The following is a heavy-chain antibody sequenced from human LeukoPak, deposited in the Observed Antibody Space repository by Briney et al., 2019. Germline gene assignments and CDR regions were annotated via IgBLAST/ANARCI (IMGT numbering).Heavy chain of an antibody. CDR1: GFTVSGTY. Sequence: GGSLRLTCAASGFTVSGTYMDWVRQAPGKGLEVVSVIYAGGGTVYADSVKGRFTISRDNSKNMVYLQMNSLRTEDSAVYYCTTTVAFGVLVRHYWGQGTLVTVSS. V-gene: IGHV3-66*02. J-gene: IGHJ4*02. CDR2: IYAGGGT. D-gene: IGHD3-3*01. CDR3: TTTVAFGVLVRHY.